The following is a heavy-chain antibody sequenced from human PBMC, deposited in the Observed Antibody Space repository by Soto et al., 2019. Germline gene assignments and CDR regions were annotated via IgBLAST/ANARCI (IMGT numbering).Heavy chain of an antibody. V-gene: IGHV4-61*01. CDR2: IYYRGST. Sequence: QVQLQESGPGLVKPSETLSLTCTVSGGSVSSGSYYWSWIRQPPGKGLEWIGYIYYRGSTNYNPSLKSRVTISVDTSKNQFSLKICSVTAADTAGYHCARGNYGSGSYYNVDWFDAWGQGTLVTVSP. D-gene: IGHD3-10*01. CDR3: ARGNYGSGSYYNVDWFDA. CDR1: GGSVSSGSYY. J-gene: IGHJ5*02.